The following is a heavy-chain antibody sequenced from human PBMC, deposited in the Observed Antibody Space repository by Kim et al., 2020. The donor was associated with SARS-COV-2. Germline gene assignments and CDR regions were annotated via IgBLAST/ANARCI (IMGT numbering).Heavy chain of an antibody. CDR3: ARHLSSSWSSRYYYYGMDV. J-gene: IGHJ6*02. CDR2: IYYSGST. Sequence: SETLSLTCTVSGGSISSGGYYWSWIRQHPGNGLEWIGYIYYSGSTYYNPSLKSRVTISVDTSKNQFSLKLSSVTAADTAVYYCARHLSSSWSSRYYYYGMDVWGQGTTVTVSS. CDR1: GGSISSGGYY. V-gene: IGHV4-31*03. D-gene: IGHD6-13*01.